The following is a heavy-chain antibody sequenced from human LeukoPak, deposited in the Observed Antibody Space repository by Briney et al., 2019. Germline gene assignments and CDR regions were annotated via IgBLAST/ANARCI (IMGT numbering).Heavy chain of an antibody. CDR3: ARVRHDPLEYGYYMDV. J-gene: IGHJ6*03. CDR1: GGSFSGFY. CDR2: INLTGNT. V-gene: IGHV4-34*01. Sequence: SETLSLTCAVDGGSFSGFYWSWVRQTPGKGLEWIGDINLTGNTNYNPSLTDYNPSLNRRVTISVDSSNDELSLKVTSLTAANTGVYYGARVRHDPLEYGYYMDVWGKGTTVTVSS. D-gene: IGHD3-3*01.